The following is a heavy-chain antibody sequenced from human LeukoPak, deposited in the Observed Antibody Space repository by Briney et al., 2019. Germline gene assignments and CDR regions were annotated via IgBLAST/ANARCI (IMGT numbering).Heavy chain of an antibody. J-gene: IGHJ6*03. CDR1: GFTFSEYA. V-gene: IGHV3-23*01. CDR3: AKAPATGEGYYFYYMDV. Sequence: GGCLRLSCAASAFASGFTFSEYAVSWVRQAPGKGPEWVASVNGRGATTYYADSVRGRFTISRDNSKNTLYLQMISLGADDTAVYFCAKAPATGEGYYFYYMDVWGKGTTVTVSS. D-gene: IGHD7-27*01. CDR2: VNGRGATT.